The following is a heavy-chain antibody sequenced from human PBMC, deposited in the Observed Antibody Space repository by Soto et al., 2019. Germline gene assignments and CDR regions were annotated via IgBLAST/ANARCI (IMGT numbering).Heavy chain of an antibody. CDR1: GFTFSSYA. J-gene: IGHJ4*02. V-gene: IGHV3-23*01. D-gene: IGHD3-10*01. Sequence: EVQLLESGGGLVQPGGSLRLSCAASGFTFSSYAMSWVRQAPGKGLEWVSAISGSGGSTYYADSVKGRFTISRDNSKNPVYLQMNSLRAEDTAGYYWAKAPTSDGSGSYYYYWGQGTLVTVSS. CDR2: ISGSGGST. CDR3: AKAPTSDGSGSYYYY.